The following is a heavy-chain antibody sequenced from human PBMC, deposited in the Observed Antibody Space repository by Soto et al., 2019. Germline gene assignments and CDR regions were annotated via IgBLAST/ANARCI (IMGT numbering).Heavy chain of an antibody. CDR1: GGSISSSSYY. CDR3: ARLNLFLFDP. D-gene: IGHD3-10*02. J-gene: IGHJ5*02. Sequence: QLQLQESGPGLVKPSETLSLTCTVSGGSISSSSYYWGWIRQPPGKGLEWIGSIYYSGSTYYNPSLKSRVTIPVDTSKNQFSLKLSSVTAADTAVYYCARLNLFLFDPWGQGTLVTVSS. V-gene: IGHV4-39*01. CDR2: IYYSGST.